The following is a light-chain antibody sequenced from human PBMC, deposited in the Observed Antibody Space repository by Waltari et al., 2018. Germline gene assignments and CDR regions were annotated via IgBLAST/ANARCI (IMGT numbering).Light chain of an antibody. CDR1: QSLVYSDGNTH. CDR3: MQGTQWLYT. CDR2: KVT. J-gene: IGKJ2*01. Sequence: VVMTQSPLSLPVTLGQPASISCKPSQSLVYSDGNTHLNWFQQRPGQSPRRLIYKVTNRASGAPDRLRSSESGASCTLKSSRVEAEDVGVYCCMQGTQWLYTFGQETKL. V-gene: IGKV2-30*01.